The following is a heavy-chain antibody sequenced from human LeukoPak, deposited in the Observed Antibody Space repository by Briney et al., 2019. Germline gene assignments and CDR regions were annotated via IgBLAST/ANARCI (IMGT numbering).Heavy chain of an antibody. CDR3: ARVVTGLDNWFDP. CDR1: GGSISSQY. D-gene: IGHD5-18*01. Sequence: SETLSLTCTVSGGSISSQYWSWIRQPAGKGLEWIGRIYRSGSSIYNPSLKGRVSMSIDTSKNQFSLKLTSVTAADTAVYYCARVVTGLDNWFDPWGQGTLVTVSS. V-gene: IGHV4-4*07. CDR2: IYRSGSS. J-gene: IGHJ5*02.